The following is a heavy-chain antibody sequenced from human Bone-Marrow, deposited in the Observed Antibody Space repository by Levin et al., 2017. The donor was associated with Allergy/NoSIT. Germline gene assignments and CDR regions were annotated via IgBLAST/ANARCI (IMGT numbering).Heavy chain of an antibody. J-gene: IGHJ4*02. D-gene: IGHD1-26*01. CDR1: GFTFSTYT. CDR3: AREEWELLDY. V-gene: IGHV3-30-3*01. CDR2: ISYDGSKK. Sequence: QSGGSLRLSCAASGFTFSTYTMHWVRQAPGKGLEWVARISYDGSKKHYADSVKGRLTISRDNSKNTLFLQMNSLRVDETAVYYCAREEWELLDYWGQGTLVTVTS.